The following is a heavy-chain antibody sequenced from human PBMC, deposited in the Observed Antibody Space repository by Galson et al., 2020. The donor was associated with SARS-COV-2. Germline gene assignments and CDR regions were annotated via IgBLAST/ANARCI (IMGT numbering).Heavy chain of an antibody. V-gene: IGHV7-4-1*02. CDR2: INTNTGNP. CDR3: ARGAGAWFGELLDY. CDR1: GYTFNNYA. D-gene: IGHD3-10*01. J-gene: IGHJ4*02. Sequence: ASVKVSCKASGYTFNNYALNWVRQARGQGLEWMAWINTNTGNPTYAQGFTGLFVFSLDTSIRTAYLQISSLKAEDTAVYYCARGAGAWFGELLDYWGQGTLVTVSS.